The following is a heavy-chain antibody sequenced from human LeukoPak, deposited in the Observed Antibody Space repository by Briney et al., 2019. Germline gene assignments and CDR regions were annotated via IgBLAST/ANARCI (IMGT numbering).Heavy chain of an antibody. Sequence: SETLPLTCAGYGGSFRDYYWHWIRQPPGKALELTGEINHSGSTNYNPSLKSRVTISVDTSKNQFSLKLSSVTAADTAVYYCATARYSSSWYHYYYGMDVWGQGTTVTVSS. CDR1: GGSFRDYY. CDR2: INHSGST. CDR3: ATARYSSSWYHYYYGMDV. J-gene: IGHJ6*02. D-gene: IGHD6-13*01. V-gene: IGHV4-34*01.